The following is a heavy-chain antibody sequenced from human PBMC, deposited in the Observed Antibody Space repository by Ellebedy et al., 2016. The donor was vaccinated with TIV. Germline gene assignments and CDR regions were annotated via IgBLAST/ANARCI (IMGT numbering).Heavy chain of an antibody. V-gene: IGHV3-74*01. Sequence: GESLKISCAASGFTVSSFWMHWLRQATGKGLVWVARVNSDGSSTRYADSVEGRFTISRDNAKNTLNLQMNSLRAEDTAVYYCAREPLMTKVTSDAFDMWGQGTMVTVSS. J-gene: IGHJ3*02. D-gene: IGHD4-17*01. CDR1: GFTVSSFW. CDR3: AREPLMTKVTSDAFDM. CDR2: VNSDGSST.